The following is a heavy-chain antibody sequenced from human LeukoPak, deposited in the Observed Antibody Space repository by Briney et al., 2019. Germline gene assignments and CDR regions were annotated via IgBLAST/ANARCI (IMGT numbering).Heavy chain of an antibody. CDR2: IKQDGSEK. D-gene: IGHD2-2*01. Sequence: SGGSLRLSCAASGFTFSSYWMSWVRQAPGKGLEWVANIKQDGSEKYYVDSVKGRFTISRDNAKNSLYLQMNSLRAEDTAVYYCARGPDCSSTSCSYYYYYYMDVWGKGTTVTVSS. CDR1: GFTFSSYW. CDR3: ARGPDCSSTSCSYYYYYYMDV. J-gene: IGHJ6*03. V-gene: IGHV3-7*01.